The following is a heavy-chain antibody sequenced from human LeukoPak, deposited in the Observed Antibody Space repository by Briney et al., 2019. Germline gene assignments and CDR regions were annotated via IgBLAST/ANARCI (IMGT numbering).Heavy chain of an antibody. D-gene: IGHD3-10*01. J-gene: IGHJ4*02. CDR1: GGSISSYY. CDR2: IYYSGST. Sequence: SETLSLTCTVSGGSISSYYWSWIRQPPGKGLEWIGYIYYSGSTNYNPSLKSRVTISVDTSKNQFSLKLSSVTAADTAVYYCARAEYYFDYWGQGSLVTVSS. CDR3: ARAEYYFDY. V-gene: IGHV4-59*01.